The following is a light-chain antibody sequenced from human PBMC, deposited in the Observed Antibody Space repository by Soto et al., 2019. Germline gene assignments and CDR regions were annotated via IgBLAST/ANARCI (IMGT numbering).Light chain of an antibody. Sequence: DIQMTQSPSSLSASVGDRVTITCRASQSISTYLNWYHHKPGKAPKLLIYAASNLQGGVPSRFSGSGSGRDFTLTISSLQPEDFATYFCQQCYSTPRTFGGGTEVDTK. CDR1: QSISTY. CDR2: AAS. CDR3: QQCYSTPRT. J-gene: IGKJ4*01. V-gene: IGKV1-39*01.